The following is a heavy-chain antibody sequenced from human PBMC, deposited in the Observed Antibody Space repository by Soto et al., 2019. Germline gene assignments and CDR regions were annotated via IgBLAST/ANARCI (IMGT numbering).Heavy chain of an antibody. CDR2: IYYSGIT. CDR3: VREPYCSSTSCYNYNWFDP. CDR1: GGSISSGGYY. Sequence: SETLSLTCTVSGGSISSGGYYWSWSRQHPGKGLEWIGYIYYSGITYYNPSLKSRVTISVDTSKNQFSLKLSSVTAADTAVYYCVREPYCSSTSCYNYNWFDPWGQGTLVTVSS. J-gene: IGHJ5*02. V-gene: IGHV4-31*03. D-gene: IGHD2-2*02.